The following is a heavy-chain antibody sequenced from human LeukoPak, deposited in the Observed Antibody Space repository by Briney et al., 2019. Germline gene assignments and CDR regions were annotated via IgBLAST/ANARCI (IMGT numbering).Heavy chain of an antibody. CDR3: ARGPPWYFDL. Sequence: PGGSLRLSCPASGFTFSRYSMNWVRQAPGKGREGVSSISISSNYIYYPDSLKGRFTISRDNAKNSLYLQINSLRAEDTAVYYCARGPPWYFDLWGRGTLVTVSS. D-gene: IGHD6-25*01. CDR1: GFTFSRYS. V-gene: IGHV3-21*01. J-gene: IGHJ2*01. CDR2: ISISSNYI.